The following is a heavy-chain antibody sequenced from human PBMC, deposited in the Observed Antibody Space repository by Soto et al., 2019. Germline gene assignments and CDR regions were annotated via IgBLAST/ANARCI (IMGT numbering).Heavy chain of an antibody. D-gene: IGHD1-26*01. Sequence: ASVKVSCKASGYTFTSYDINWVRQATGQGLEWMGWMNPNSGNTGYAQKFQGRVTMTRNTSISTAYMELSSLRSEDTAVYYCARWPGAWGSNDIRGQGTMVTVSS. CDR3: ARWPGAWGSNDI. CDR1: GYTFTSYD. J-gene: IGHJ3*02. V-gene: IGHV1-8*01. CDR2: MNPNSGNT.